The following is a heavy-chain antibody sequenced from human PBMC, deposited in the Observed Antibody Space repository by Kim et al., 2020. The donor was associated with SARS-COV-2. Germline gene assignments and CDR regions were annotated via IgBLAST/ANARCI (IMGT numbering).Heavy chain of an antibody. J-gene: IGHJ4*02. CDR2: IYYSGST. V-gene: IGHV4-39*07. D-gene: IGHD1-26*01. CDR3: ARAPRELPTRQYYFDY. Sequence: SETLSLTCTVSGGSISSSSYYWGWIRQPPGKGLEWIGSIYYSGSTYYNPSLKSRVTISVDTSKNQFSLKLSSVTAADTAVYYCARAPRELPTRQYYFDYWGQGTLVTVSS. CDR1: GGSISSSSYY.